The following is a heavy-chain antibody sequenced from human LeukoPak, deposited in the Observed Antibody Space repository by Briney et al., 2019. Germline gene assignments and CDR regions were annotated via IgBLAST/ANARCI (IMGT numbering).Heavy chain of an antibody. CDR1: GYTFTGYY. CDR3: ARVSTIFTGSAYYYYFDY. D-gene: IGHD3-22*01. J-gene: IGHJ4*02. CDR2: IKPNSGDT. Sequence: ASVMVSCKASGYTFTGYYIHWVRQAPGQGLEWMGWIKPNSGDTNNAQQLKGRVTMTGDTSISTAYMELNRLGSDDTAVYYCARVSTIFTGSAYYYYFDYWGQGTLVTVSS. V-gene: IGHV1-2*02.